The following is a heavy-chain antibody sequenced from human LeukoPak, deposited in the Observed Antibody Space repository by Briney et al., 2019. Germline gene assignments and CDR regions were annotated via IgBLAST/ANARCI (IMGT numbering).Heavy chain of an antibody. CDR3: ARDPRITMIVVVGDAFDI. Sequence: GRSLRLSCAASGFTFDDYAMHWVRQAPGKGLEWVSGISWNSGSIGYADSVKGRFTISRDNAKNSLYLQMNSLRAEDTAVYYCARDPRITMIVVVGDAFDIWGQGTMVTVSS. CDR1: GFTFDDYA. V-gene: IGHV3-9*01. CDR2: ISWNSGSI. J-gene: IGHJ3*02. D-gene: IGHD3-22*01.